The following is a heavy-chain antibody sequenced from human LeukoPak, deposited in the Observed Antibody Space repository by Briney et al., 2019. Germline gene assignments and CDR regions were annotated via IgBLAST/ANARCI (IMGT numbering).Heavy chain of an antibody. J-gene: IGHJ3*02. Sequence: SGTLSLTCTVSGGSISSYDWSWIRQPAGRGLEWIGRIYTSGSTYYNPSLKSRVSMSVDTSKNQFSLKLSSVTAADTAVYYCARTYSSSWYAFDIWGQGTMVTVSS. D-gene: IGHD6-13*01. CDR2: IYTSGST. CDR3: ARTYSSSWYAFDI. V-gene: IGHV4-4*07. CDR1: GGSISSYD.